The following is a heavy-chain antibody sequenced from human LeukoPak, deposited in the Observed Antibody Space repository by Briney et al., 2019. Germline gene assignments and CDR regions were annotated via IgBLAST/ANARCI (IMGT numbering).Heavy chain of an antibody. CDR1: GGSISSSSYY. D-gene: IGHD6-6*01. V-gene: IGHV4-39*07. CDR3: ARDKGTSYLSSFDY. J-gene: IGHJ4*02. Sequence: SETLSLTCTVSGGSISSSSYYWGWIRQPPGKGLEWIGSIYYSGSTYYNPSLKSRVTISVDTSKNQFSLKLSSVTAADAAVYYCARDKGTSYLSSFDYWGQGTLVTVSS. CDR2: IYYSGST.